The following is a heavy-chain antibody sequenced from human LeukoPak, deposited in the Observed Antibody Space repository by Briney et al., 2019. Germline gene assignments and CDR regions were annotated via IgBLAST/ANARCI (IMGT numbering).Heavy chain of an antibody. J-gene: IGHJ4*02. CDR2: IAYIASST. Sequence: PGGSLRLSCAASGFTFSSYEMHWVRQAPGKGLEWVAFIAYIASSTHYADSVKGRFTISRDNAENSLYLEMNSLTAEDTAIYYCARGGGVYCTAGSCFLGYWGQGTLATVSS. V-gene: IGHV3-48*03. CDR1: GFTFSSYE. D-gene: IGHD2-15*01. CDR3: ARGGGVYCTAGSCFLGY.